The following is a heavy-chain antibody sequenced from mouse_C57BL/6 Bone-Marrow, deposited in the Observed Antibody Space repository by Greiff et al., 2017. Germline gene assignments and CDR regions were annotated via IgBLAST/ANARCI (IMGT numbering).Heavy chain of an antibody. V-gene: IGHV5-16*01. CDR2: INSADSST. CDR1: GFTFSDYY. J-gene: IGHJ4*01. CDR3: ARGADDGDAMDY. Sequence: VQLQESEGGLVQPGSSMKFSCTASGFTFSDYYMAWVRQVPEKGLEWVANINSADSSTYYLDSLKSRFIISRDNAANILYLQMSSLKSEDTATYYCARGADDGDAMDYWGQGTSVTVSS. D-gene: IGHD2-3*01.